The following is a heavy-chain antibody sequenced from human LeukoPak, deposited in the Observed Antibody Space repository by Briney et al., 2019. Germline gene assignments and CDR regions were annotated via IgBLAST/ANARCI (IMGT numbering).Heavy chain of an antibody. Sequence: GGSLRLSCTASGFTFGDYAMSWVRQAPGKGLEWVGFIRSKAYGGTTEYAASVKGRFTISRDDSKSIAYLQMNSLKTEDTAVYYCTRDLNSGWNPLGAFDIWGQGTMVTVSS. D-gene: IGHD6-19*01. CDR3: TRDLNSGWNPLGAFDI. CDR2: IRSKAYGGTT. V-gene: IGHV3-49*04. CDR1: GFTFGDYA. J-gene: IGHJ3*02.